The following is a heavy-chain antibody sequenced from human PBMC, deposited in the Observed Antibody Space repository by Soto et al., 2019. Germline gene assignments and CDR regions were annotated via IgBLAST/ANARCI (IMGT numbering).Heavy chain of an antibody. V-gene: IGHV1-69*01. CDR2: IIPIFGTA. J-gene: IGHJ6*02. Sequence: QVQLVQSGAEVKKPGSSVKVSCKASGGTFSSYAISWVRQAPGQGLEWMGGIIPIFGTANYEQKFQGRVTITADESTSTAYMELSSLRSEDTAVYYCAREEEQQLVMAGYYYCGMDVWGQGTTVTVSS. CDR3: AREEEQQLVMAGYYYCGMDV. D-gene: IGHD6-13*01. CDR1: GGTFSSYA.